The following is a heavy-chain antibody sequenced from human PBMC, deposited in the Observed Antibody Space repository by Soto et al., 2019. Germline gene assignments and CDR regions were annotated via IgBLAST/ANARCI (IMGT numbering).Heavy chain of an antibody. J-gene: IGHJ6*02. CDR2: IYSSGST. D-gene: IGHD5-18*01. CDR3: ARDSLGRNSYGLRYYGMDV. CDR1: GASVASGGYF. V-gene: IGHV4-31*02. Sequence: SLSLTCNVSGASVASGGYFWTWIRQHPGKGLEWIGYIYSSGSTHYNPSLQSRLSMSLDTSGNQFSLKLTSVTVEDTAVYYCARDSLGRNSYGLRYYGMDVWGQGTTVTVSS.